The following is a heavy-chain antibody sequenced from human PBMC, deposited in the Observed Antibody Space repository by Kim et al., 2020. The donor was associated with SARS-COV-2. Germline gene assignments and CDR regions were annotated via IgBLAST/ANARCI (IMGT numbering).Heavy chain of an antibody. CDR2: ISLYSGNT. CDR1: GYTFTTYG. Sequence: ASVKVSCKASGYTFTTYGITWVRQAPGQGLEWMGWISLYSGNTNYAQKLQGRVTMTTDTSTSTAYMELRSLRSDDTAVYYCARRGGNYPLDYWGQGTLVTVSS. J-gene: IGHJ4*02. V-gene: IGHV1-18*01. D-gene: IGHD1-26*01. CDR3: ARRGGNYPLDY.